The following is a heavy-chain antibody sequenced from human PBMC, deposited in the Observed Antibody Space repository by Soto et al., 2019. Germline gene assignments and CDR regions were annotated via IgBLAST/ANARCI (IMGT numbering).Heavy chain of an antibody. CDR1: GGSISSSSYY. CDR3: ARHYRYFYYMDV. Sequence: SETLSLTCTVSGGSISSSSYYWTWVRQPPGKGLECIGYIYYSGSTNYNPSLKSRVTISVDTSKSQFSLKLSSVTAADTAVYYCARHYRYFYYMDVWGKGTTVTVSS. CDR2: IYYSGST. V-gene: IGHV4-61*05. D-gene: IGHD3-10*01. J-gene: IGHJ6*03.